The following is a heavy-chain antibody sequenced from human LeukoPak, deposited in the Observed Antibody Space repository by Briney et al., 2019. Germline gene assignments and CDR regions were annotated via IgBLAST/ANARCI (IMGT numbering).Heavy chain of an antibody. CDR3: ARTTGYYGSGSYYWFGP. J-gene: IGHJ5*02. CDR2: IYYSGST. V-gene: IGHV4-61*01. CDR1: GYSISTGYY. D-gene: IGHD3-10*01. Sequence: SETLSLTCTVSGYSISTGYYWDWIRQPPGKGLEWIGYIYYSGSTNYNPSLKSRVTISVDTSKNQFSLKLSSVTAADTAVYYCARTTGYYGSGSYYWFGPWGQGTLVTVSS.